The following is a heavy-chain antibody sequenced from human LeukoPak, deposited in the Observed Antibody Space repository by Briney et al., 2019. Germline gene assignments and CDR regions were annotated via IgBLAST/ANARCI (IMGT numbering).Heavy chain of an antibody. CDR1: GFTFSSYG. J-gene: IGHJ4*02. CDR3: ASRSSVAASGPG. Sequence: PGGSLRLSCAASGFTFSSYGMNWVRQAPGKGLEWVSSITSSSTYIYYADSVEGRFTISRDNAKNSLYLQMSSLRAEDTALYYCASRSSVAASGPGWGQGTLVTVSS. CDR2: ITSSSTYI. V-gene: IGHV3-21*01. D-gene: IGHD2-15*01.